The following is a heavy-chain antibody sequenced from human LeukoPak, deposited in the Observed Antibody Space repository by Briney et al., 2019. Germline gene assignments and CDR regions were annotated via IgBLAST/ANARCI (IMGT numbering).Heavy chain of an antibody. CDR3: AREGDMYSRMGYYMDV. D-gene: IGHD3-16*01. CDR2: VHYSGST. V-gene: IGHV4-59*12. CDR1: GDSISSSY. J-gene: IGHJ6*03. Sequence: SETLSLTCTVSGDSISSSYWSWIRQPPGKGLEWIGYVHYSGSTNYNPSLKSRVTLSLDTSKNQFSLKLSSVTAADTAVYYCAREGDMYSRMGYYMDVWGKGTTVTVSS.